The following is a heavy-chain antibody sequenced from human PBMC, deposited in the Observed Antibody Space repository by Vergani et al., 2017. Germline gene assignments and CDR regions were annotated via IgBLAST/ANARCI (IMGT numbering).Heavy chain of an antibody. CDR3: AKDEGSTYCSGDGATGADY. J-gene: IGHJ4*02. V-gene: IGHV3-30*02. D-gene: IGHD2-15*01. CDR1: GFTFSSYG. Sequence: QVQLVESGGGVVQPGGSLRLSCAASGFTFSSYGMHWVRQAPGKGLEWVAFIRYDGSNKYYADSVKGRFTISRDNSKNTLYLQMNSLRAEDTAVYYCAKDEGSTYCSGDGATGADYWGQGTLVTVSS. CDR2: IRYDGSNK.